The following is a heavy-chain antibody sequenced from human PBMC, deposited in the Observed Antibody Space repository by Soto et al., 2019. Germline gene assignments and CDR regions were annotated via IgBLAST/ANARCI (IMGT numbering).Heavy chain of an antibody. CDR1: GYTFSTHW. V-gene: IGHV5-51*01. CDR2: VYPGDSDT. D-gene: IGHD3-16*01. J-gene: IGHJ4*02. Sequence: PGESLKISCKGSGYTFSTHWIGWVRQMPGKGLEWMGIVYPGDSDTRYNPTFRGQVTISADKSISTAYLHWSRLEASDTAIYFCARHFSPLGGMATIPFDLWGQGTQVTVSS. CDR3: ARHFSPLGGMATIPFDL.